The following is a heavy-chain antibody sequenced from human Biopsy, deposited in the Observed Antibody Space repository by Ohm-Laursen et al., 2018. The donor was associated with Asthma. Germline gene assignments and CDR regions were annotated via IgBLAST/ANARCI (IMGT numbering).Heavy chain of an antibody. CDR1: GGSFSNYY. J-gene: IGHJ4*02. V-gene: IGHV4-39*01. D-gene: IGHD7-27*01. CDR2: ISYTGSA. Sequence: SDTLSLTCAVYGGSFSNYYWGWIRQPPGKGLEWMGSISYTGSAYHNPSLKSRVTISVDTSKNHFSLKLSSVTAADTAVYYCARHWDWGSFFDYWGRGTLVIVSS. CDR3: ARHWDWGSFFDY.